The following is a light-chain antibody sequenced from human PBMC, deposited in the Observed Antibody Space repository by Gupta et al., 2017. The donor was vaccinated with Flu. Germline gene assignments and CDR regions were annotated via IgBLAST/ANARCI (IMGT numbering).Light chain of an antibody. Sequence: SQGQPDSITGRRDELSANYANWYQHKTGPSHVLIIDRETNRQSGIPDRFSGSNDGNSAALTITGEQSVDEAKYYCTASDSPTRVFGVGTNPTVL. CDR2: RET. CDR3: TASDSPTRV. V-gene: IGLV3-1*01. CDR1: ELSANY. J-gene: IGLJ2*01.